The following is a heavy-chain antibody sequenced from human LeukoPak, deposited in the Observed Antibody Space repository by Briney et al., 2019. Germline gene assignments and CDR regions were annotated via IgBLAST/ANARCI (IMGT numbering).Heavy chain of an antibody. D-gene: IGHD3-22*01. CDR3: AKDRGYYDSSGVLVLTTN. J-gene: IGHJ4*02. Sequence: ASVKVSCKASGYTFTGYYMHWVRQAPGQGLEWMGWINPNSGGTNYAQKFQGRVTMTRDTSISTAYMELSRLRSDDTAVYYCAKDRGYYDSSGVLVLTTNWGQGTLVTVSS. CDR2: INPNSGGT. V-gene: IGHV1-2*02. CDR1: GYTFTGYY.